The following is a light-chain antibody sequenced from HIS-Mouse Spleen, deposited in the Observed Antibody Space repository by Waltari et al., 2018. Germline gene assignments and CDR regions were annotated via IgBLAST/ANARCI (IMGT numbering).Light chain of an antibody. CDR2: EGS. CDR1: SSDVGSYNL. V-gene: IGLV2-23*01. CDR3: CSYAGSSTWV. Sequence: QSALTQPASVSGSPGQSITISCTGTSSDVGSYNLVSWYQQHPSKAPKLMIYEGSKRPSGVSKRFSGSKSGNTASLTISGLQAEDEADYSCCSYAGSSTWVFGGGTKLTVL. J-gene: IGLJ3*02.